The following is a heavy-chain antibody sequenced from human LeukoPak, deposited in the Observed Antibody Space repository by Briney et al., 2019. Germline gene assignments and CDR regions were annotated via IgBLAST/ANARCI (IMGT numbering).Heavy chain of an antibody. CDR2: IYYSGSGST. D-gene: IGHD3-3*01. CDR1: GASISSYY. J-gene: IGHJ4*02. V-gene: IGHV4-59*08. CDR3: RVDFWSGYPDY. Sequence: SETLSLTCTVSGASISSYYWSWIRQSPGKGLEWIAYIYYSGSGSTDYNPSLKSRVTISVDTSKNQFSLKLSSVTAADTAVYYCRVDFWSGYPDYWGQGTLVTVSS.